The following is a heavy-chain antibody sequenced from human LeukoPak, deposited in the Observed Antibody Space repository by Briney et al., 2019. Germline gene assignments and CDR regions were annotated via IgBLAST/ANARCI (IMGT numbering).Heavy chain of an antibody. CDR3: ARYLSDIVVVPAAIPYYYYGMDV. CDR2: INHSGST. Sequence: PSETLSLTCAVYGGSFSGYYWSWIRQPPGKGLGWIGEINHSGSTNYNPSLKSRVTISVDTSKNQFSLKLSSVTAADTAVYYCARYLSDIVVVPAAIPYYYYGMDVWGQGTTVTVSS. CDR1: GGSFSGYY. V-gene: IGHV4-34*01. J-gene: IGHJ6*02. D-gene: IGHD2-2*01.